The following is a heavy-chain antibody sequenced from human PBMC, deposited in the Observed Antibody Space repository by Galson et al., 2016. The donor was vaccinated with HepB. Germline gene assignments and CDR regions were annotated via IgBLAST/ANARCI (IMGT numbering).Heavy chain of an antibody. J-gene: IGHJ4*02. Sequence: SLRLSCAASGLTFSANWMTWVRRAPGKGLEWVTNIKQDGSEQYYVDSVRGRFIISRDNVKNSVFLKMNSLRVEDTAVYYWAGGGGWYMDHWGQGTLVTVSS. CDR2: IKQDGSEQ. CDR1: GLTFSANW. D-gene: IGHD6-19*01. V-gene: IGHV3-7*03. CDR3: AGGGGWYMDH.